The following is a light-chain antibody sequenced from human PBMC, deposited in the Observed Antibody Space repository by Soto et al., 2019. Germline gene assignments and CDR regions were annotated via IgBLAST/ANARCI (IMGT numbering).Light chain of an antibody. CDR1: SSNIGSNS. Sequence: QSVLTQPPSASGTPGQRVTISCSGSSSNIGSNSVNWYQQLTGTAPKLLVYSTSQRPSGVPDRFSGSKSGTSASLAISALQSEDEADYFCAAWDDSLNGLYVFGTGTKVTVL. CDR3: AAWDDSLNGLYV. V-gene: IGLV1-44*01. CDR2: STS. J-gene: IGLJ1*01.